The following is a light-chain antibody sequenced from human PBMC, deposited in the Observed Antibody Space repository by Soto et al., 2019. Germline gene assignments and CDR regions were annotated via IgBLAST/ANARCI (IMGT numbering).Light chain of an antibody. Sequence: EIVLTQSPATLSLSPGEGATLSCGASQSVSSSYLAWYQQKPGLAPRLLIYDASSRATGIPDRFSGSGSGTDFTLTISRLEPEDFAVYYCQQYGSSKLTFGGGTKVEIK. V-gene: IGKV3D-20*01. CDR1: QSVSSSY. J-gene: IGKJ4*01. CDR3: QQYGSSKLT. CDR2: DAS.